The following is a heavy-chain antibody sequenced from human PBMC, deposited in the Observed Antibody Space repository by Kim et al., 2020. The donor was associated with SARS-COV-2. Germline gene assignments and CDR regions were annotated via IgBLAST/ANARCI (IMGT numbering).Heavy chain of an antibody. D-gene: IGHD3-22*01. Sequence: KSRVTISVDTSKNQFSLKLSSVTAADTAVYYCARESGGGGYYYDSSGWDYWGQGTLVTVSS. J-gene: IGHJ4*02. V-gene: IGHV4-31*02. CDR3: ARESGGGGYYYDSSGWDY.